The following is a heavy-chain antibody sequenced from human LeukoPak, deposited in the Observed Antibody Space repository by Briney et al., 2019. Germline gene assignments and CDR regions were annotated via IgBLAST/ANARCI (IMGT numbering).Heavy chain of an antibody. Sequence: PSETLSLTCTVSGGSISSYYWSWIRQPPGKGLEWMGYIYYRGSTTYNPSLKSRVTISVDTSKTPFSLTLSSVTAADTAVYYCARDFSGYLFDYWGQGTLVTVSS. CDR3: ARDFSGYLFDY. D-gene: IGHD5-12*01. CDR1: GGSISSYY. V-gene: IGHV4-59*01. CDR2: IYYRGST. J-gene: IGHJ4*02.